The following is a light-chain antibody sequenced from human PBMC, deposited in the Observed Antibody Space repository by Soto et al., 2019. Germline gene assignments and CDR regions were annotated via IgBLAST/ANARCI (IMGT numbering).Light chain of an antibody. J-gene: IGLJ2*01. Sequence: QSVLTQPPSVSGTPGQRVTISCSGSNSNIGYNSVYWYQQLPGTAPKLLIYRSHGRPSGVPDRFSGSKSGNTASLTISGLQADDEAEYYCNSRTSSGSSVFGGGTKLTVL. CDR1: NSNIGYNS. V-gene: IGLV1-44*01. CDR3: NSRTSSGSSV. CDR2: RSH.